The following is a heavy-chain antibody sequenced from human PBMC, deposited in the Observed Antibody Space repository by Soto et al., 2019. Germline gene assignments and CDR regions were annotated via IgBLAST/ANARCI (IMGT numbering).Heavy chain of an antibody. CDR2: MNPNSGNT. V-gene: IGHV1-8*01. Sequence: ASVKVSCKASGYTFTNYDINWVRQASGQGLEWMGWMNPNSGNTGYAQKFQGRVTMTRNTSRSTAYMELSSLRSEDTAVYYCAREWGSIAEDAFDIWGQGTMVPVSS. CDR1: GYTFTNYD. CDR3: AREWGSIAEDAFDI. D-gene: IGHD6-6*01. J-gene: IGHJ3*02.